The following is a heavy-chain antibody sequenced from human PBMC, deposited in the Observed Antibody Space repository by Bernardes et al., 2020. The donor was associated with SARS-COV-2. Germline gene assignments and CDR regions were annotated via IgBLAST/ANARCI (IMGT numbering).Heavy chain of an antibody. Sequence: SETLSLTCTVSGASISSSNYYWGWIRQPPGKGLEWVGSIYSRGSSHYNPSLQSRVSASVDTSKNQFSLRLSSVTAADTAVYFCAGSSCGIDCYIGGLRSWDYGMDVWGQGTTVTVSS. CDR1: GASISSSNYY. J-gene: IGHJ6*02. CDR3: AGSSCGIDCYIGGLRSWDYGMDV. CDR2: IYSRGSS. D-gene: IGHD2-21*02. V-gene: IGHV4-39*01.